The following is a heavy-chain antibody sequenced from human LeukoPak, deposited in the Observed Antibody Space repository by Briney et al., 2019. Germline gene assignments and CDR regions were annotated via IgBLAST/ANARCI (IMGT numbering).Heavy chain of an antibody. CDR2: IYYSGST. D-gene: IGHD3/OR15-3a*01. Sequence: ASETLSLTCTVSGGSISSSSYFWGWIRQPPGKGLEWIGSIYYSGSTYYNPSLKSQVSISIDTSKNQFSLRLTSVTAADTAVYYCARQTGSGLFILPGGQGTLVTVSS. CDR1: GGSISSSSYF. V-gene: IGHV4-39*01. J-gene: IGHJ4*02. CDR3: ARQTGSGLFILP.